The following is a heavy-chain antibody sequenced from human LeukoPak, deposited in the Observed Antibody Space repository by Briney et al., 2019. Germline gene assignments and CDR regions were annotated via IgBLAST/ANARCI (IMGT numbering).Heavy chain of an antibody. CDR1: GGSISSYYW. J-gene: IGHJ4*02. V-gene: IGHV2-5*08. CDR3: AHSEGFDY. Sequence: PLSLTCTVYGGSISSYYWSWIRQPPGKALEWLALIFWDDDKRYSPSLKSRLTITKDTSRNQVVLTMTNMDPVDTATYYCAHSEGFDYWGQGTLVTVSS. CDR2: IFWDDDK.